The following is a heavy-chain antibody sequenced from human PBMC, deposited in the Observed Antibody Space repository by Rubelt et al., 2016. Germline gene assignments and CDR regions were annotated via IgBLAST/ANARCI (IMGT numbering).Heavy chain of an antibody. V-gene: IGHV3-74*02. Sequence: EVQLVESGGGLVQPGGSLRLSCAASGFTFSSYWMHWVRQAPGKGLVWVSRINSDGSSTSYADSVKGRFTISRDNAKTTGYVQMNRLRAEDTAVYYGARAPNSSSWYTVGGIDYWGQGTLVTVSS. CDR1: GFTFSSYW. CDR2: INSDGSST. D-gene: IGHD6-13*01. CDR3: ARAPNSSSWYTVGGIDY. J-gene: IGHJ4*02.